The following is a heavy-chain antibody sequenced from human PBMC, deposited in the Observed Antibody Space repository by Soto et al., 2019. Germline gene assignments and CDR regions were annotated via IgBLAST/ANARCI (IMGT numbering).Heavy chain of an antibody. CDR3: ASRDYGDYGGSLDYYYGMDV. V-gene: IGHV1-3*01. Sequence: ASVKVSCKASGYTFTSYAMHWVRQAPGQRLEWMGWINAGNGNTKYSQKFQGRVTITRDTSASTAYMELSSLRSEDTAVYYCASRDYGDYGGSLDYYYGMDVWGQGTTVTVSS. J-gene: IGHJ6*02. CDR1: GYTFTSYA. CDR2: INAGNGNT. D-gene: IGHD4-17*01.